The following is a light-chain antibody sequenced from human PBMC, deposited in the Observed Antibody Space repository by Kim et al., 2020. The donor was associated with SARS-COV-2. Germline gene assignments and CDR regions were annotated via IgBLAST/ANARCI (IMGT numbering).Light chain of an antibody. J-gene: IGKJ2*03. Sequence: VIPSEKVTITGRASQSIGSSLHRYQQKPDQSPKLLIKYASQSFSGVPSRFSGSGSGTDFTLTINSLEAEDAATYYCHQSSSLPQCFGQGTKLEI. CDR2: YAS. V-gene: IGKV6-21*01. CDR3: HQSSSLPQC. CDR1: QSIGSS.